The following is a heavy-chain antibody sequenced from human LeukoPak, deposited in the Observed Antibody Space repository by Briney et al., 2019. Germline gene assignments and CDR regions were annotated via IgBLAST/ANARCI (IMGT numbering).Heavy chain of an antibody. CDR1: GYSFTTYG. D-gene: IGHD2-15*01. CDR3: ARYCSGGSCNSLDY. Sequence: GASVKVSCKASGYSFTTYGISWVRQAPGQGLEWMGWISAYNGNTNYAQKLQGRVTMTTDTSTSTAYMELRSLRSDDTAVYYCARYCSGGSCNSLDYWGQGTLVTVSS. CDR2: ISAYNGNT. J-gene: IGHJ4*02. V-gene: IGHV1-18*01.